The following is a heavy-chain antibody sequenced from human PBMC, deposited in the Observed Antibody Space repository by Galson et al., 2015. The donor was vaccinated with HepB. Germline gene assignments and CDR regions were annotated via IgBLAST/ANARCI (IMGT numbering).Heavy chain of an antibody. CDR1: GFTFSSYS. V-gene: IGHV3-21*01. CDR2: ISSSSSYI. Sequence: SLRLSCAASGFTFSSYSMNWVRQAPGKGLEWVSSISSSSSYIYYADSVKGRFTISRDNAKNSLYLQMNSLRAEDTAVYYCARDIPYSSSWYEGYYYYGMDVWGQGTTVTVSS. D-gene: IGHD6-13*01. CDR3: ARDIPYSSSWYEGYYYYGMDV. J-gene: IGHJ6*02.